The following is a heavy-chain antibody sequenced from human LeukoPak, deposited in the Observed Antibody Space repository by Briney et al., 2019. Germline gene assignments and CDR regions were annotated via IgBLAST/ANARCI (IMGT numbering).Heavy chain of an antibody. CDR3: AKGDVVTTINWFDT. CDR1: GFTLSNYG. Sequence: TGGSLRLSCAASGFTLSNYGMSWVRQPPGKGLEWVSGISGSGGGTYYADSVKGRFTISRDNSKNTLYLQMNSLRADDTAVYYCAKGDVVTTINWFDTWGQGTLVTVSS. D-gene: IGHD5-12*01. V-gene: IGHV3-23*01. J-gene: IGHJ5*02. CDR2: ISGSGGGT.